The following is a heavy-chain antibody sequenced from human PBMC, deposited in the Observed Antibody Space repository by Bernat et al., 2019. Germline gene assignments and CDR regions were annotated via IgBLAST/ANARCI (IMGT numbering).Heavy chain of an antibody. CDR2: IKSETDGGTT. V-gene: IGHV3-15*07. D-gene: IGHD6-19*01. Sequence: EVQLVESGGGLIEPGGSLRLSCAVSDFTFTNAWMNWVRQAPGKGLEWFGRIKSETDGGTTDYPASLKGRLSISRDDSKTTLYLQMNSLKTEDTAVYYCTTDRMHTSAWSEAFDIWGQGTMVTVSS. J-gene: IGHJ3*02. CDR1: DFTFTNAW. CDR3: TTDRMHTSAWSEAFDI.